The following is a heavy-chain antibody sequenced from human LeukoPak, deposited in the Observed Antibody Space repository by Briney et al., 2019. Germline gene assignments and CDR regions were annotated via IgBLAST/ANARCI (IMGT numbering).Heavy chain of an antibody. V-gene: IGHV3-23*01. Sequence: GGSLRLSCAASGFTFSSYAMSWVRQAPGKGLEWVSAISGSGGGTYYADSVKGRFTIPRDNSKNTLYLQMNSLRAEDTAVYYCAKARFLEWLPFDYWGQGTLVTVSS. CDR2: ISGSGGGT. J-gene: IGHJ4*02. D-gene: IGHD3-3*01. CDR1: GFTFSSYA. CDR3: AKARFLEWLPFDY.